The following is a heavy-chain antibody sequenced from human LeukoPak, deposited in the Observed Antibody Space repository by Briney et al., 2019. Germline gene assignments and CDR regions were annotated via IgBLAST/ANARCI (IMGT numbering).Heavy chain of an antibody. D-gene: IGHD2-2*01. J-gene: IGHJ6*03. CDR1: GGTFSSYA. CDR3: ARGSVVVPAARGGYYYYYMDV. CDR2: IIPIFGTA. V-gene: IGHV1-69*13. Sequence: GASVKVSCKASGGTFSSYAISWVRQAPGQGLEWMGGIIPIFGTANYAQKFQGRVTITPDESTSTANMDLSSLRSEDTAVYYCARGSVVVPAARGGYYYYYMDVWGKGTTVTVSS.